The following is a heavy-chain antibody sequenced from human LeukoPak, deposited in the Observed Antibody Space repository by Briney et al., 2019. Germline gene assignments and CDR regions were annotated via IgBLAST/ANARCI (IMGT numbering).Heavy chain of an antibody. CDR2: ISWNSGSI. Sequence: GGSLRLSCAASGFTFDDYAMHWVRQAPGKGLEWVSGISWNSGSIGYADSVKGRFTISRDNAKNSLYLQMNSLRAEDTALYYCAKARRGGWYQSPFDYWGQGTLVTVFS. J-gene: IGHJ4*02. CDR1: GFTFDDYA. D-gene: IGHD6-19*01. V-gene: IGHV3-9*01. CDR3: AKARRGGWYQSPFDY.